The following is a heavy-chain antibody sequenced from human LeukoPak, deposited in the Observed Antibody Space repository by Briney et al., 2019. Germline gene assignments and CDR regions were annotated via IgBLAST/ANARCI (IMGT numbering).Heavy chain of an antibody. Sequence: ASVKVSCKAAGYPISGFYMHWVRQAPGQGLEWMGWINGNTGDTNYAQKFQGRVTMTTDTSMSAAYMELRRVTNDDTAIYYCTRGFIGGHDFDYWGQGTLVAVPS. J-gene: IGHJ4*02. CDR3: TRGFIGGHDFDY. D-gene: IGHD1-26*01. V-gene: IGHV1-2*02. CDR1: GYPISGFY. CDR2: INGNTGDT.